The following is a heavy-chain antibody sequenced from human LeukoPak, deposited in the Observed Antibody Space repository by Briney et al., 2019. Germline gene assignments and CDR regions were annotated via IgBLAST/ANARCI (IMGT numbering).Heavy chain of an antibody. D-gene: IGHD3-22*01. CDR2: IYYSGST. V-gene: IGHV4-39*01. CDR3: ARHNGRGVVMNPPDY. J-gene: IGHJ4*02. CDR1: GGSISSSSYY. Sequence: SETLSLTCTVSGGSISSSSYYWGWIRQPPGKGLEWIGSIYYSGSTYYNPSLKSRVTISVDTSKNQFSLKLSSVTAADTAVYYCARHNGRGVVMNPPDYWGQGTLVTVSS.